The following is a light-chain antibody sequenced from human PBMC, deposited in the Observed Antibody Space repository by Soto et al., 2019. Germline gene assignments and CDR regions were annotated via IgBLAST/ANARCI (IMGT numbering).Light chain of an antibody. Sequence: EIVMTQSPATLSVSPGERATLSCRASQSVSRSLAWYQQKPGQAPRLVIFDISNRATGIPDRFSGSGSGTDCTLTISRLEPEDFAVYYCQLYSRSPRQITFGQGTRLEIK. V-gene: IGKV3-20*01. CDR2: DIS. CDR3: QLYSRSPRQIT. CDR1: QSVSRS. J-gene: IGKJ5*01.